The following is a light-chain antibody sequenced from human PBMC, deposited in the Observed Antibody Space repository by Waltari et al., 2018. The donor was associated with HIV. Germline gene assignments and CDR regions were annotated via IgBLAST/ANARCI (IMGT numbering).Light chain of an antibody. CDR2: WAS. CDR3: QQYYASPWT. V-gene: IGKV4-1*01. Sequence: DIVMIQSPDSLSLPLGERATINCRSSQSLLYISNNKNYLTWYQQKPGQRPKLLLSWASTRESGVPDRFSGSGAGTNFTLTISSLQAEDVAIYYCQQYYASPWTFGQGTRVEV. CDR1: QSLLYISNNKNY. J-gene: IGKJ1*01.